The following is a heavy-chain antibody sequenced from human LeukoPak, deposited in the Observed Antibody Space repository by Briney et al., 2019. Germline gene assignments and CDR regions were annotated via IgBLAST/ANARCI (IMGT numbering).Heavy chain of an antibody. CDR1: GFTFSDYW. D-gene: IGHD3-10*01. Sequence: GGSLRLSCAASGFTFSDYWMSWVRQAPGKGLEWVANIQPHGREKYFVDSVKGRFTISRDNSKNTLSLQMNSLRAEDTAVYYCARGRYGSGSFDYWGQGALVTVSS. J-gene: IGHJ4*02. CDR2: IQPHGREK. CDR3: ARGRYGSGSFDY. V-gene: IGHV3-7*01.